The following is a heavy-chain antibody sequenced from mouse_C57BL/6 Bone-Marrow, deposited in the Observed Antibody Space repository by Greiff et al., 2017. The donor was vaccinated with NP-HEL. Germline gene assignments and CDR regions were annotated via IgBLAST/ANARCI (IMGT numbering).Heavy chain of an antibody. Sequence: ESGAELVRPGASVTLSCKASGYTFTDYEMHWVKQTPVHGLEWIGAIDPETGGTAYNQKFQGKAILTADKSSSTAYMELRSLTSEDSAVYYCYYYDYDVGFAYWGQGTLVTVSA. D-gene: IGHD2-4*01. V-gene: IGHV1-15*01. CDR2: IDPETGGT. CDR3: YYYDYDVGFAY. J-gene: IGHJ3*01. CDR1: GYTFTDYE.